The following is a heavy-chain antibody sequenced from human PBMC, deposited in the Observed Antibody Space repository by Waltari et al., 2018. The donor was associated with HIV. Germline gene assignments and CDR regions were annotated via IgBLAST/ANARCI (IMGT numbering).Heavy chain of an antibody. V-gene: IGHV4-34*01. CDR2: INHSGST. Sequence: QVQLQQWGTGLLKPSETLSLTCAVYGVSFRGYYWSWIRQSPGKGLEWIGEINHSGSTNANPSLTSRVTMSVDTSKNQFSLKLSVVTAADTAVYYCARGGNYYGSGSYYKLDYWGQGTLVTVSS. J-gene: IGHJ4*02. CDR1: GVSFRGYY. CDR3: ARGGNYYGSGSYYKLDY. D-gene: IGHD3-10*01.